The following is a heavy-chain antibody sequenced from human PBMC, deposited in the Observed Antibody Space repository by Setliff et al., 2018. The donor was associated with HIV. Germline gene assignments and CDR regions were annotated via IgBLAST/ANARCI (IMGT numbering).Heavy chain of an antibody. Sequence: GASVKVSCKASGYTFTIYYMHWVRQAPGQGLEWIGIINPNSGSTSYAQNFQGRVTMTRDTSTSTVYMELSGLRSEDTAVYYCARIPTGTTLYYYRLDVWGQGTTVTVSS. V-gene: IGHV1-46*01. CDR3: ARIPTGTTLYYYRLDV. CDR2: INPNSGST. CDR1: GYTFTIYY. D-gene: IGHD1-1*01. J-gene: IGHJ6*02.